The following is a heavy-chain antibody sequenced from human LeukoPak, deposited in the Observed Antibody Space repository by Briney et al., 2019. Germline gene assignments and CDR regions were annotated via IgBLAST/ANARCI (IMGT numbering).Heavy chain of an antibody. CDR2: INPSGGST. Sequence: ASVKVSCKASGYTFTSYYMHWVRQAPGQGLEWMGIINPSGGSTSYAQKFQGRVTITASEFTSTAYMELSSLRSEDTAVYYCARDQGVVDIAYYNPDAFDVWGQGTLVTVSS. CDR1: GYTFTSYY. CDR3: ARDQGVVDIAYYNPDAFDV. V-gene: IGHV1-46*01. D-gene: IGHD3-10*01. J-gene: IGHJ3*01.